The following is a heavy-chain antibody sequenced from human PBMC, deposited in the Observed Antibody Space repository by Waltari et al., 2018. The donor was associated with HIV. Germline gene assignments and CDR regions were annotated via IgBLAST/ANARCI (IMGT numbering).Heavy chain of an antibody. D-gene: IGHD3-10*01. CDR3: AKSGTSMITLDS. CDR1: GYTFSSSA. CDR2: INGGNGHT. Sequence: QVRLLQSGPEVKKPGASLILFCRASGYTFSSSAMHWLRQAPGQRPEWMGWINGGNGHTKYSQKFQDRVTFSRDVSATTAYMELAALKLDDTAICYCAKSGTSMITLDSWGQGTPVVVSS. J-gene: IGHJ5*01. V-gene: IGHV1-3*01.